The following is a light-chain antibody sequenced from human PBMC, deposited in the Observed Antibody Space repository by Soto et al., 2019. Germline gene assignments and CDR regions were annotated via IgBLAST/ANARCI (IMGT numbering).Light chain of an antibody. CDR2: GAS. CDR1: QSVRSN. CDR3: QQYNDWPSLT. V-gene: IGKV3-15*01. J-gene: IGKJ4*01. Sequence: EILMTQSPATLSVFPGERATLSCRASQSVRSNLAWYQQKPGQAPRLLIYGASTRATGIPARFSGSGSGTEFTLTISSLQSEDFAVYYCQQYNDWPSLTFGGGTKVEIK.